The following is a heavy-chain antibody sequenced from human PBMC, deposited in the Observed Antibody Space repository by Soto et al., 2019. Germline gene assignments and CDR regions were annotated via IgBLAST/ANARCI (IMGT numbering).Heavy chain of an antibody. V-gene: IGHV1-24*01. CDR1: GHTLTELS. CDR3: ATPGHIVVVTSWDAFDI. D-gene: IGHD2-21*02. J-gene: IGHJ3*02. CDR2: FDPEDGET. Sequence: ASVKVSCKVSGHTLTELSMHWVRQAPGKGLEWMGGFDPEDGETIYAQRFQGRVTMTQDTSTDTAYMELSSLRSEDTAIYYCATPGHIVVVTSWDAFDIWGQGTLVTV.